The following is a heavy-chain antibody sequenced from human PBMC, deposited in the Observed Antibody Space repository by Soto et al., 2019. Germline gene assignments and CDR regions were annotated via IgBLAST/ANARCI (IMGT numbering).Heavy chain of an antibody. J-gene: IGHJ4*02. D-gene: IGHD5-12*01. V-gene: IGHV1-69*12. CDR2: VIPIFGTA. CDR3: AALNRYDYWWSY. Sequence: QVQLVQSGAEVKKPGSSVKVSCKASGGTFSSYAISWVRQAPGQGLEWMGGVIPIFGTANYAQKFKGRVTITADESTSTAYMELSSLRSDDTAVYYCAALNRYDYWWSYWGQGTLVTVSS. CDR1: GGTFSSYA.